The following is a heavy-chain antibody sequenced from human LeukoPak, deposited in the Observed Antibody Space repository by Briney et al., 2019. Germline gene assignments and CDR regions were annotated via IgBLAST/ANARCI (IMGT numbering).Heavy chain of an antibody. V-gene: IGHV3-73*01. Sequence: GGSLRLSCAASGFTCSGCAMHWVRQASGKGLEWVGRIRSKANSYATAYAASVKGRFTISRDDSKNTAYLQMNSLKTEDTAVYYCTEVSFDYWGQGTLVTVSS. J-gene: IGHJ4*02. CDR2: IRSKANSYAT. D-gene: IGHD6-6*01. CDR3: TEVSFDY. CDR1: GFTCSGCA.